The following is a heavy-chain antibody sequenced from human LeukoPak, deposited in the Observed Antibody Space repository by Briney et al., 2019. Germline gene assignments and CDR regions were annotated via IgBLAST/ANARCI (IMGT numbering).Heavy chain of an antibody. J-gene: IGHJ4*02. CDR2: INPYSGVT. Sequence: ASVKVSCKASGYTFTGYYMHWVRQAPGQGLEWMGWINPYSGVTKYAQKFQGRVTMTRDTSISTAYMELSRLRSDDTAVYYCAREVRAATGTSLDYWGQGTLVTVSS. V-gene: IGHV1-2*02. CDR3: AREVRAATGTSLDY. D-gene: IGHD6-13*01. CDR1: GYTFTGYY.